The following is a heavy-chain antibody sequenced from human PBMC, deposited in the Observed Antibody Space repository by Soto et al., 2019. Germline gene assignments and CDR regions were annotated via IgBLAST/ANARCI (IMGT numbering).Heavy chain of an antibody. CDR3: ARPRGVGAWSK. V-gene: IGHV4-34*01. CDR2: INYGGDT. CDR1: GGSFGGYY. D-gene: IGHD1-26*01. Sequence: QVQLQQWGAGLLKPSETLSLTCAVSGGSFGGYYWSWIRQSPGKGLEWIGEINYGGDTKYNPSPQNRVTISIDLSKNQFSLKLSSLTAADTAVYYCARPRGVGAWSKWGQGTLVTVSS. J-gene: IGHJ4*02.